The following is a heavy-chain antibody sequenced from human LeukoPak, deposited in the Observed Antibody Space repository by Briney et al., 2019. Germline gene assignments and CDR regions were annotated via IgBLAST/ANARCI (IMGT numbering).Heavy chain of an antibody. Sequence: SETLSLTCVVYGGSFSGYYWSWIRQPPGKGLEWIGEINQSGSTKNNPSLKSRVTISVDMSKNLFSLKLSSVTAADTAVYYCARVDGSCSGGSCPSGNWFDPWGQGTLVTVSS. J-gene: IGHJ5*02. CDR3: ARVDGSCSGGSCPSGNWFDP. D-gene: IGHD2-15*01. CDR1: GGSFSGYY. V-gene: IGHV4-34*01. CDR2: INQSGST.